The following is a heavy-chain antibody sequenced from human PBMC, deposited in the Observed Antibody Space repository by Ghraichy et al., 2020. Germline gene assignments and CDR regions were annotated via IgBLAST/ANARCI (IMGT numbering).Heavy chain of an antibody. CDR2: INPNSGGT. D-gene: IGHD5-18*01. Sequence: ASVKVSCKASGYTFTGYYMHWVRQAPGQGLEWMGRINPNSGGTNYAQKFQGRVTMTRDTSISTAYMELSRLRSDDTAVYYCAREGGYSYGWGDFDYWGQVTLVTVSS. CDR1: GYTFTGYY. J-gene: IGHJ4*02. CDR3: AREGGYSYGWGDFDY. V-gene: IGHV1-2*06.